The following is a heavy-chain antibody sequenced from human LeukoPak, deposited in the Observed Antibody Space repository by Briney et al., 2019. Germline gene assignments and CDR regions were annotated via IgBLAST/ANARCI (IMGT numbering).Heavy chain of an antibody. D-gene: IGHD3-22*01. CDR2: INHSGST. Sequence: ASETLSLTCAVYGGSFSGYYWSWIRQPPGKGLEWIGEINHSGSTNSNPSLTSRVTISVDTSKNQFSLKLSSVTAADTAVYYCARGGGYYSNYFDYWGQGTLVTVSS. V-gene: IGHV4-34*01. CDR3: ARGGGYYSNYFDY. CDR1: GGSFSGYY. J-gene: IGHJ4*02.